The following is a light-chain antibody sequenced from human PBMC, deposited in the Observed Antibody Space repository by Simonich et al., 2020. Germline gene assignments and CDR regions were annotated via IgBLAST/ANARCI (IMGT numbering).Light chain of an antibody. CDR3: CSYAGSSTVV. J-gene: IGLJ2*01. Sequence: QSALTQPASVSGSPGQSITISCTGTSSDVGRYNLVSWSLQHPGKAPKLMIYSGSNRPSGVINRFPGSKSGNTASLTISGLQAEDEADYYCCSYAGSSTVVFGGGTKLTVL. CDR2: SGS. CDR1: SSDVGRYNL. V-gene: IGLV2-23*01.